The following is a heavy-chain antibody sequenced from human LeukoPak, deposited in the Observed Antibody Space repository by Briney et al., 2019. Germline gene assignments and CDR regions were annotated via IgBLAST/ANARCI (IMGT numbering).Heavy chain of an antibody. D-gene: IGHD7-27*01. CDR1: GYTFTHYG. CDR2: ISAYNGDT. CDR3: AREANWGEFAFDI. J-gene: IGHJ3*02. V-gene: IGHV1-18*01. Sequence: ASVKVSCKTSGYTFTHYGISWVRQAPGQGLEWVGWISAYNGDTKYAQSFQDKVTMTTDTSTSTAYMELRSLRSDDTAVYYCAREANWGEFAFDIWGQGTMVTVSS.